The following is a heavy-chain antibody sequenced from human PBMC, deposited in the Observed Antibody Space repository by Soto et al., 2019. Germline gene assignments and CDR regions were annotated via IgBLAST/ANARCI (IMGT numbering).Heavy chain of an antibody. V-gene: IGHV1-2*04. CDR3: ARGGDDSSSPANTDYYYYGMDV. D-gene: IGHD6-6*01. Sequence: GASVKVSCKASGYTFTGYYMHWVRQAPGQGLEWMGWINPNSGGTNYAQKFQGWVTMTRDTSISTAYMELSRLRSDDTAVYYCARGGDDSSSPANTDYYYYGMDVWGQGTTITVS. J-gene: IGHJ6*02. CDR1: GYTFTGYY. CDR2: INPNSGGT.